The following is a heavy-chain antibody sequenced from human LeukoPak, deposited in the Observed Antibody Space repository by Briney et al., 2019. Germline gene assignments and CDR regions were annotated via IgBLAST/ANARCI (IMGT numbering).Heavy chain of an antibody. V-gene: IGHV4-59*11. Sequence: PSETLSLTCTVSGGSISSHYWSWIRQPPGKGLEWIGYIYYSGSTNYNPSLKSRVTISVDTSKNQFSLKLSSVTAADTAVYYCAREVSYCSGGSCYSHFDYWGQGTLVTSPQ. CDR2: IYYSGST. CDR1: GGSISSHY. CDR3: AREVSYCSGGSCYSHFDY. J-gene: IGHJ4*02. D-gene: IGHD2-15*01.